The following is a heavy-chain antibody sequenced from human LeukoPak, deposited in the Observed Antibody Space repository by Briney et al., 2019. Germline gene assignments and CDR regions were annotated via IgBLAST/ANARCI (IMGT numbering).Heavy chain of an antibody. V-gene: IGHV4-59*01. CDR1: GGSISSDH. J-gene: IGHJ3*02. CDR2: IYDSGRT. CDR3: ARINVFEI. Sequence: PETLSHTPSVSGGSISSDHGNWIRQTPGKGLEWIWCIYDSGRTYYNPSLKSRVTISVDMSKSQFSRRLTSVTAGETAVYSCARINVFEIWGQGRLVTVSS. D-gene: IGHD2-8*01.